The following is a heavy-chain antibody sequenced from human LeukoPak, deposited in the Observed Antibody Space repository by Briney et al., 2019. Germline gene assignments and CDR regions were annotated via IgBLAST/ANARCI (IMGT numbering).Heavy chain of an antibody. D-gene: IGHD2-15*01. V-gene: IGHV3-11*03. CDR3: ARSPPYCSGGSCYGDY. CDR2: ISSSSSYT. Sequence: PGGSLTLSCAASGFTFSDYYMSWIRQAPGKGLEWVSYISSSSSYTNYADSVKGRFTISRDNAKNSLYLQMNSLRAEDTAVYYCARSPPYCSGGSCYGDYCGQGTLVTVSS. J-gene: IGHJ4*02. CDR1: GFTFSDYY.